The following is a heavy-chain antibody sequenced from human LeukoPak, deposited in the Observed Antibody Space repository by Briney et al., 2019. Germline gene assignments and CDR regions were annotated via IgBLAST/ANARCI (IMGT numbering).Heavy chain of an antibody. J-gene: IGHJ4*02. CDR2: ILRNSGSI. V-gene: IGHV3-9*01. CDR1: GFTFDDYA. D-gene: IGHD6-13*01. CDR3: VKDGGRDTAAAYY. Sequence: GRSLRLSCAASGFTFDDYAMHWVRQAPGKGLEWVSGILRNSGSIGYADSVKGRFTISRDDAKNSLYLQVNSLRAEDTALYYCVKDGGRDTAAAYYWGQGTLVSVSS.